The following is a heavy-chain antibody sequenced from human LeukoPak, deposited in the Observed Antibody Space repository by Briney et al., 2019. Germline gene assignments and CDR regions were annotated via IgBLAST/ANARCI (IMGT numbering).Heavy chain of an antibody. D-gene: IGHD1-26*01. CDR3: ARGYFDLNWFDP. Sequence: PSETLSLTCTVSGGSINSGGYYWSWLRQHPGKGLEWIGYIYYTGSTHYNASLKSRVTISVDTSKNQFSLKLSSVTAADTALYYCARGYFDLNWFDPWGQGTLVIVSS. V-gene: IGHV4-31*03. J-gene: IGHJ5*02. CDR1: GGSINSGGYY. CDR2: IYYTGST.